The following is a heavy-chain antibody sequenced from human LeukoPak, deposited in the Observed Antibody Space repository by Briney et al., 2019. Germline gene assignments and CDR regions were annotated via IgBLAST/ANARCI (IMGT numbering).Heavy chain of an antibody. CDR1: GFTFRDYW. CDR3: ARLSGYSSIDY. CDR2: LHSDGSNT. J-gene: IGHJ4*02. V-gene: IGHV3-74*01. D-gene: IGHD6-13*01. Sequence: GGSLRLSCAASGFTFRDYWMHWVRQAPGKGLVWVSRLHSDGSNTTYADSVEGRFTISRDNAKNTLYLQMNSLRAEDTAVYYCARLSGYSSIDYWGQGALVTVSS.